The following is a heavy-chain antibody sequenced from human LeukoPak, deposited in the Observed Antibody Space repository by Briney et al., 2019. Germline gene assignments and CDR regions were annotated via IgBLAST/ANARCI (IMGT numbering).Heavy chain of an antibody. J-gene: IGHJ4*02. Sequence: GGSLRLSCAASGFTFSSYSMNWVRQAPGKGLEWVSSISSSSSYIYYADSVKGRFTISRDNAKNSLYLQMNSLRAEDTAVYYCARVRGSIVPNDYWGQGTLVTASS. V-gene: IGHV3-21*01. CDR1: GFTFSSYS. CDR2: ISSSSSYI. D-gene: IGHD2-8*01. CDR3: ARVRGSIVPNDY.